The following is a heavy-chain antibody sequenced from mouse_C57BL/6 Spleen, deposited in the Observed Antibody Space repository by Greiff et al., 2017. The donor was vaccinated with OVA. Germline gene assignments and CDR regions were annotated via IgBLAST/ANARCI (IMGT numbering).Heavy chain of an antibody. J-gene: IGHJ3*01. D-gene: IGHD2-4*01. V-gene: IGHV1-18*01. CDR3: ARWDYDGRSLVAY. CDR2: INPNNGGT. Sequence: VQLQQSGPELVKPGASVKIPCKASGYTFTDYNMDWVKQSHGKSLEWIGDINPNNGGTIYNQKFKGKATLTVDKSSSTAYMELRSLTSEDTAVYYCARWDYDGRSLVAYWGQGTLVTVSA. CDR1: GYTFTDYN.